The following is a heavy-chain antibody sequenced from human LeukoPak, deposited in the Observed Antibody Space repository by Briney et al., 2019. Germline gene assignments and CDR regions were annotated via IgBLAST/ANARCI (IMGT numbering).Heavy chain of an antibody. Sequence: GGSLRLSCAASGFTFSSYAMHWVRQAPGKGLEWVAVISYDGSNKYYAASVKGRFTISRDNSKNTLYLQMNSLRAEDTAVYYCARESLIAARPWAAFDIWGQGTMVTVSS. D-gene: IGHD6-6*01. J-gene: IGHJ3*02. CDR3: ARESLIAARPWAAFDI. CDR1: GFTFSSYA. CDR2: ISYDGSNK. V-gene: IGHV3-30-3*01.